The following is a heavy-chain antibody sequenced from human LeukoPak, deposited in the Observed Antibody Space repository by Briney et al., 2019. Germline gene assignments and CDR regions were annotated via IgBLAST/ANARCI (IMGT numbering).Heavy chain of an antibody. Sequence: GGSLRLSCAASGFTFSSYEMNWVRQAPGKGLEWVSYISSSGSTIYYAHSVKGRFTISRDNAKNSLYLRMNSLRAEDTAVYYCARFGYSSRLVDYWGQGTLVTVSS. V-gene: IGHV3-48*03. CDR3: ARFGYSSRLVDY. D-gene: IGHD6-13*01. CDR1: GFTFSSYE. J-gene: IGHJ4*02. CDR2: ISSSGSTI.